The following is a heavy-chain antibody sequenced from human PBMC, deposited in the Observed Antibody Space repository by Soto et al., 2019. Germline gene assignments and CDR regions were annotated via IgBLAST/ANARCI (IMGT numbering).Heavy chain of an antibody. CDR2: IYSGGST. V-gene: IGHV3-66*04. CDR1: GFTVTSKY. J-gene: IGHJ4*02. D-gene: IGHD3-9*01. CDR3: ARRRGLVLPLDY. Sequence: PGGSLRLSCAASGFTVTSKYMSWVRQAPGKGLEWVSVIYSGGSTYYADSVKDSFTISSDDSKSTLYLQMNSLRAEDTAVYYCARRRGLVLPLDYWGQGTLVTVSS.